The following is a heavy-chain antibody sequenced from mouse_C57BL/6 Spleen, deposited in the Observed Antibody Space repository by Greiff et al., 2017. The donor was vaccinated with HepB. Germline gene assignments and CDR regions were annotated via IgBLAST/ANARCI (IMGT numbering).Heavy chain of an antibody. J-gene: IGHJ4*01. CDR1: GFTFSSYA. V-gene: IGHV5-9-1*02. CDR2: ISSGGDYI. CDR3: TRVANWDGYYYAMDY. Sequence: EVKLVESGEGLVKPGGSLKLSCAASGFTFSSYAMSWVRQTPEKRLEWVAYISSGGDYIYYADTVKGRFTISRDNARNTLYLQMSSLKSEDTAMYYCTRVANWDGYYYAMDYWGQGTSVTVSS. D-gene: IGHD4-1*01.